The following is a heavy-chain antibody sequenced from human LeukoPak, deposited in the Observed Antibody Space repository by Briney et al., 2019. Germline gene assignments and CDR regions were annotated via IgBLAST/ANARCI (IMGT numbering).Heavy chain of an antibody. CDR2: IYYSGST. J-gene: IGHJ3*02. D-gene: IGHD3-22*01. Sequence: PSETLSLTCTVSGGSISGSSYYWGWIRQPPGKGLEWIGSIYYSGSTYYNPFLKSRVTTSVDTSNNRFSLRLSSVTAADTAVYYCARVSEIYDSSGSHHDAFDIWGQGTMVTVSS. CDR3: ARVSEIYDSSGSHHDAFDI. V-gene: IGHV4-39*01. CDR1: GGSISGSSYY.